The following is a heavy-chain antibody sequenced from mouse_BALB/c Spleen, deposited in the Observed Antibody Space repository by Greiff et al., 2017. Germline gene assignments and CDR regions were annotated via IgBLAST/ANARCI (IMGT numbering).Heavy chain of an antibody. Sequence: QVQLQQSGAELVRPGVSVKISCKGSGYTFTDYAMHWVKQSHAKSLEWIGVISTYYGDASYNQKFKGKATMTVDKSSSTAYMELARLTSEDSAIYYCAREGGGRRYFDYWGQGTTLTVSS. J-gene: IGHJ2*01. D-gene: IGHD3-3*01. V-gene: IGHV1S137*01. CDR2: ISTYYGDA. CDR3: AREGGGRRYFDY. CDR1: GYTFTDYA.